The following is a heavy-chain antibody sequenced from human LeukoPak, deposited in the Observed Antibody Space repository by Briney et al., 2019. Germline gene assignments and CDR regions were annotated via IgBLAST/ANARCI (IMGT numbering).Heavy chain of an antibody. D-gene: IGHD2-15*01. CDR2: IYYSGNT. CDR1: GGSISSYF. J-gene: IGHJ4*02. V-gene: IGHV4-59*12. CDR3: ARELLSCSGSSCQSGDY. Sequence: PSETLSLTCTVSGGSISSYFWIWIRQPPGKGLEWIGYIYYSGNTNSSPSLKSRVAISLDTSKNQFSLKLNSMTAADTAVYYCARELLSCSGSSCQSGDYWGQGTLVTVSS.